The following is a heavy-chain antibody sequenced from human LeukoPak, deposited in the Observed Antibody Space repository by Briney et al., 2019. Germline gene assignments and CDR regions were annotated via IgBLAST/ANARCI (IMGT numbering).Heavy chain of an antibody. D-gene: IGHD5-18*01. CDR1: GYTFTGYY. CDR3: ARVWGYSYGYFDY. V-gene: IGHV1-2*02. J-gene: IGHJ4*02. CDR2: INPNSGGT. Sequence: ASVKVSCKASGYTFTGYYMHWVRQAPGRGLEWMGWINPNSGGTNYAQKFQGRVTMTRDTSISTAYMELSRLRSDDTAVYYCARVWGYSYGYFDYWGQGTLVTVSS.